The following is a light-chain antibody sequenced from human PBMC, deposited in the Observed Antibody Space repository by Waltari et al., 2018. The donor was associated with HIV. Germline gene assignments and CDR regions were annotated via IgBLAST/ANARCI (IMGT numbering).Light chain of an antibody. CDR1: SSDVGGYNY. CDR3: SSYTSSSTLPYV. CDR2: DVS. J-gene: IGLJ1*01. Sequence: QSALTQPASVSGSPGQSITIPCTGTSSDVGGYNYVSWYQQHPGKAPKLMIYDVSSRPSGVSNRFSGSKSGNTASLTISGLQAEDEADYYCSSYTSSSTLPYVFGTGTKVTVL. V-gene: IGLV2-14*03.